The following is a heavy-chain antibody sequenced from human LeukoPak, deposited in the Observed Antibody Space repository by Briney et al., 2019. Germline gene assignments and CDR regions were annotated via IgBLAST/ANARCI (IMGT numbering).Heavy chain of an antibody. Sequence: GGSLRLSCAASGFTVSSNYMSWVRQAPGKGLEWVSVIYSGGSTYYADSVKGRFTISRDNAKNSLYLQMNSLRAEDTAVYYCARDGGSSSQPFDYWGQGTLVTVSS. V-gene: IGHV3-66*01. CDR1: GFTVSSNY. J-gene: IGHJ4*02. CDR2: IYSGGST. D-gene: IGHD6-13*01. CDR3: ARDGGSSSQPFDY.